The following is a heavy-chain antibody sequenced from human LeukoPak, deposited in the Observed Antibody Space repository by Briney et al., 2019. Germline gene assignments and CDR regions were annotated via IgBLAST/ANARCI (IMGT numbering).Heavy chain of an antibody. CDR3: ARGNGWVCSITSCYNWFDP. Sequence: SETLSLTCPVSGGSLSSYYWSWLRQPPGKGLEWIGYLYYSGSTNYNPSLKSRVTISVDTSKNQFSLKLSSVTAADTAVYYCARGNGWVCSITSCYNWFDPWGQGTLVTVSS. V-gene: IGHV4-59*01. D-gene: IGHD2-2*01. CDR2: LYYSGST. J-gene: IGHJ5*02. CDR1: GGSLSSYY.